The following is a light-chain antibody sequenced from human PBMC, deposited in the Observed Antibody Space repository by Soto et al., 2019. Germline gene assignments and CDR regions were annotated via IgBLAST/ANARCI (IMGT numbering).Light chain of an antibody. CDR1: QSVSSY. V-gene: IGKV3-11*01. J-gene: IGKJ4*01. CDR2: DAS. Sequence: EIVLTQLPATPSLSPGEGATLSCRASQSVSSYLAWYRQKPGQAPRLLIYDASNRATGIPARFSGSGSGTDFTLTISSLEPEDFAVYYCQQRSNWPRTLGGGTKV. CDR3: QQRSNWPRT.